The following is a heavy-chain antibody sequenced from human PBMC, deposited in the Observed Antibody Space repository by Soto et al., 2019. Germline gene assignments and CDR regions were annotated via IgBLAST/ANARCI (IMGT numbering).Heavy chain of an antibody. J-gene: IGHJ4*02. CDR2: AHHSGRT. CDR1: GDSMSSSNW. V-gene: IGHV4-4*02. Sequence: QVQLQESGPGLLKPSGTLSLTCTVSGDSMSSSNWWNWVRQPPGKGLEWIGEAHHSGRTNYNPSLKSRVPISVDRSQNHFSLQLTSVTAADTAVYYCARSEATALDYWGQGTLVTVSS. CDR3: ARSEATALDY.